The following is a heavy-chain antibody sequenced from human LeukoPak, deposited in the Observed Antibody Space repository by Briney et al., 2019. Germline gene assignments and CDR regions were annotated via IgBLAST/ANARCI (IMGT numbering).Heavy chain of an antibody. V-gene: IGHV4-59*08. CDR2: IYYSGST. CDR1: GGSISSYY. Sequence: SETLSLTCAVYGGSISSYYWSWIRQPPGKGLEWIGYIYYSGSTNYNPSLKSRVTISVDTSKNQFSLKLSSVTAADTAVYYCARRTTVAVDYWGQGTLVTVSS. J-gene: IGHJ4*02. CDR3: ARRTTVAVDY. D-gene: IGHD4-23*01.